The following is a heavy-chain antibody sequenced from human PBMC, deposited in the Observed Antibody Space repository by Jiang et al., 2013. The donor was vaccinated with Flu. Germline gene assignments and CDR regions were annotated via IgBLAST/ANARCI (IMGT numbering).Heavy chain of an antibody. CDR1: DDSISSYY. CDR3: ARAVAGYYYRMDV. CDR2: IYFSGST. J-gene: IGHJ6*02. V-gene: IGHV4-59*01. D-gene: IGHD6-19*01. Sequence: TLSLTCTVSDDSISSYYWIWIRQPPGKGLEWIGSIYFSGSTNYNPSLKSRVTISVDTSKNQFSLKLTSVTAVDTAVYYCARAVAGYYYRMDVWGQGTTVIVSS.